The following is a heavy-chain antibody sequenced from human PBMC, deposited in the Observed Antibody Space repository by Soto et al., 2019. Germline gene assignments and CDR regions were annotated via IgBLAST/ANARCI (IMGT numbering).Heavy chain of an antibody. J-gene: IGHJ4*02. Sequence: QLQLVESGGGLVNSGGSLRLSCAASGFTYSDYYMSWIRQAPGKGLEWVSYISGSGSAIYYADSVKGRFTISRDSAKNSLYLQMNSLRAEDTAVYYCASGEKDLPYFDYWGQGTLVTVS. CDR1: GFTYSDYY. V-gene: IGHV3-11*01. D-gene: IGHD3-10*01. CDR3: ASGEKDLPYFDY. CDR2: ISGSGSAI.